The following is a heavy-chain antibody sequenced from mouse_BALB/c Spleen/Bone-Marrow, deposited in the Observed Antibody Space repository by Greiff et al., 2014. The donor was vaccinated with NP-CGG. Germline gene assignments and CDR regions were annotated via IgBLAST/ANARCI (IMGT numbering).Heavy chain of an antibody. D-gene: IGHD2-4*01. CDR2: ISTYYGDA. Sequence: LQESGAELVRPGVSVKISCKGSGYTFTDYTMHWVKQSHAKSLEWIGVISTYYGDASYNQKFEGKATMTVDKSSSTAYMELARLTSEDSAIYYCARVITTGYYGMDYWGQGTSVTVSS. CDR3: ARVITTGYYGMDY. J-gene: IGHJ4*01. CDR1: GYTFTDYT. V-gene: IGHV1S137*01.